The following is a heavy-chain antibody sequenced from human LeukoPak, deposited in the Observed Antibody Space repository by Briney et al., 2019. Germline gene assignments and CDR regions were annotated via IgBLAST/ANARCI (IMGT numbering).Heavy chain of an antibody. J-gene: IGHJ4*02. CDR2: ISDDGRNK. CDR3: AKRPSDYGDYVTYFDY. Sequence: AGGSLRLSCAASGFSFISYGMHWVRQAPGKGLEWVGVISDDGRNKKYADSVKGRFTISRDNSKDTLYLQMNSLRDEDTAVYYCAKRPSDYGDYVTYFDYWGQETLVTVSS. D-gene: IGHD4-17*01. CDR1: GFSFISYG. V-gene: IGHV3-30*18.